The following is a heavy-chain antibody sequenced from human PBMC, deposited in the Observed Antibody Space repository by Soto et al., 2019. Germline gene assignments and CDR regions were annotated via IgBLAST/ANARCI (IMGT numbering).Heavy chain of an antibody. V-gene: IGHV3-23*01. Sequence: EVQLLESGGDLVQPGGSLRLSCVASGFTFDSCGMNWLRQAPGKGLEWVAGVSPHAANTYYADSVRGRFIISRDDSRKTVSLDMNSLRGEDSAVYYCSTEGAKTTWNFDYWGQGTVVTVSS. CDR1: GFTFDSCG. CDR3: STEGAKTTWNFDY. J-gene: IGHJ4*02. CDR2: VSPHAANT. D-gene: IGHD1-1*01.